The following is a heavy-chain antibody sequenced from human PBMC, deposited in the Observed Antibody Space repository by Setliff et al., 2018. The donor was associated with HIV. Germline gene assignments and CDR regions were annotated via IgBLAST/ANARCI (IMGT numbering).Heavy chain of an antibody. CDR2: ISYDGNSQ. CDR3: ARSKGHLYYDDDTGYVLRAFDI. Sequence: PGGSLRLSCAASGFTFSYYTMHWIRQTPDNGLEWVAVISYDGNSQYYADSVKGRFTLSRDNFRNTLYLQMNSLRPEDTAVYYCARSKGHLYYDDDTGYVLRAFDIWGQGTMVTVS. D-gene: IGHD3-22*01. CDR1: GFTFSYYT. J-gene: IGHJ3*02. V-gene: IGHV3-30*04.